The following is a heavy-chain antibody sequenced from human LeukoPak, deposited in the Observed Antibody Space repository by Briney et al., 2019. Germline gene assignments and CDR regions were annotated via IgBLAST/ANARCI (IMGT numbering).Heavy chain of an antibody. D-gene: IGHD6-13*01. Sequence: ASVKVSCKASGYTFTGYYMHWVRQAPGQGLEWMGWINPNSGGTNYAQKFQGRVTMTRDTSISTVYMELSRLRYDGTAVYYCVREHSWDANWFDPWGQGTLVTVSS. J-gene: IGHJ5*02. CDR3: VREHSWDANWFDP. CDR2: INPNSGGT. CDR1: GYTFTGYY. V-gene: IGHV1-2*02.